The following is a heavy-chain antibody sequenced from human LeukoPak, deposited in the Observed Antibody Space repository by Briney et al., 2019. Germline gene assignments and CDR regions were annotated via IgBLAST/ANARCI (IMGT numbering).Heavy chain of an antibody. V-gene: IGHV3-23*01. CDR1: GLTFSSYG. CDR3: AKDRRGIVATIDY. Sequence: PGGSLRLSCAASGLTFSSYGMSWVRQAPGKGLEWVSAISGSGGSTYYADSVKGRFIISRDNSKNTLYVQMNSLRAEDTAVYYCAKDRRGIVATIDYWGQGTLVTVSS. CDR2: ISGSGGST. J-gene: IGHJ4*02. D-gene: IGHD5-12*01.